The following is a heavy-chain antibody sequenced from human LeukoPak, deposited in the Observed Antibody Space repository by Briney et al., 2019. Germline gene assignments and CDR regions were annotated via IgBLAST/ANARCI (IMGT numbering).Heavy chain of an antibody. CDR1: GYTFTSYY. J-gene: IGHJ5*02. CDR3: ARGPLGYCSSTSCYGEWFDP. V-gene: IGHV1-46*01. D-gene: IGHD2-2*01. CDR2: INPSGGST. Sequence: ASVKVSCKASGYTFTSYYMHWVRQAPGQGLEWMGIINPSGGSTSYAQKFQGRVTMTRDTSTSTVYMELSSLGSEDTAVYYCARGPLGYCSSTSCYGEWFDPWGQGTLVTVSS.